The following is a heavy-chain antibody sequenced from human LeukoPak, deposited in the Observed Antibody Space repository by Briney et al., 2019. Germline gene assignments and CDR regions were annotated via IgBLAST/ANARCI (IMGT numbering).Heavy chain of an antibody. D-gene: IGHD2-21*02. V-gene: IGHV3-11*04. CDR3: ARSAYCGGDCYGDAFDI. CDR2: ISSSGDTI. CDR1: GFPFSDYY. J-gene: IGHJ3*02. Sequence: GGSLRLSCAASGFPFSDYYMSWIRQAPGKGLEWVSYISSSGDTIYYADPVKGRFTISRDNAKNSLYLQMNSLRAEDTAVYYCARSAYCGGDCYGDAFDIWGQGTMVTVSS.